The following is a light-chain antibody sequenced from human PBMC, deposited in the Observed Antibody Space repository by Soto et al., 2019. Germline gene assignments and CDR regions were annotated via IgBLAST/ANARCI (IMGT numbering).Light chain of an antibody. J-gene: IGLJ1*01. CDR3: SSYAGSNIYV. V-gene: IGLV2-8*01. CDR1: SSDVGGYNY. Sequence: QSVLTQPPSASGSPGQSVTISCTGTSSDVGGYNYVSWYQQHPGKAPKLMIYEVSKRPSGVPDRFSGSKSGNTASLTVSGLQAEDEADCYCSSYAGSNIYVFGTGTKLTVL. CDR2: EVS.